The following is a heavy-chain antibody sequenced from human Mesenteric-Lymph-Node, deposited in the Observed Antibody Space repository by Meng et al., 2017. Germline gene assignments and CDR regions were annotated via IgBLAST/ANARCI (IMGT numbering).Heavy chain of an antibody. CDR3: ARVGWRQWSFDL. Sequence: GQRQESGPGLVKPSQTLSLTCTVSGGSISSGGFYWSWIRQHPGKGLEWIGYIYYSGSTYYNPSLRSRVAISIDTSKNQFSLKLTSVTAADTAVYYCARVGWRQWSFDLWGRGTLVTVSS. D-gene: IGHD5-18*01. J-gene: IGHJ2*01. CDR1: GGSISSGGFY. V-gene: IGHV4-31*03. CDR2: IYYSGST.